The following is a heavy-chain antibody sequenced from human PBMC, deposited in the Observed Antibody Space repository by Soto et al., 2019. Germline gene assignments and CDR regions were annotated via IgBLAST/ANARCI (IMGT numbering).Heavy chain of an antibody. J-gene: IGHJ4*02. CDR2: IIPIFGTA. D-gene: IGHD3-22*01. CDR1: GGTFSSYA. V-gene: IGHV1-69*13. Sequence: GASVKVSCKASGGTFSSYAISWVRQAPGQGLEWMGGIIPIFGTANYAQKFQGRVTITADESTSTAYMELSSLRSEDTAVYYCARDRRPFRYSYDSSGYYRPTSFDYWGQGTLVTVSS. CDR3: ARDRRPFRYSYDSSGYYRPTSFDY.